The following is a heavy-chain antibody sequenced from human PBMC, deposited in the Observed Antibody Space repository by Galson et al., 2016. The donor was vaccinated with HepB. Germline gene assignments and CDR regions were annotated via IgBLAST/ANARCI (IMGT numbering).Heavy chain of an antibody. Sequence: SLRLSCAVSGLSFSDLWMDWARQAPGKGLEWVANIKGDGSLKFYVDSVRGRFTISRDNAKNTVYLQMNSLTVEDTGVYYCAREGIGDYFDWGQGTLVTVSS. CDR1: GLSFSDLW. CDR3: AREGIGDYFD. D-gene: IGHD2-21*01. V-gene: IGHV3-7*01. J-gene: IGHJ4*02. CDR2: IKGDGSLK.